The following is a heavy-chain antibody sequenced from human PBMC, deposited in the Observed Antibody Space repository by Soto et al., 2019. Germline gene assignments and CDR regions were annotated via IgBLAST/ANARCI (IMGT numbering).Heavy chain of an antibody. CDR3: TRRASSSFYHFDF. D-gene: IGHD2-2*01. Sequence: GESLKISCQASGYSFTAYWITWVRQMPGKGLEWMATIDPSDSYVDYSPSFRGHVTFSDDRSITTVYLQWNSLKASDSAMYFCTRRASSSFYHFDFWGQGALVTVSS. V-gene: IGHV5-10-1*01. CDR2: IDPSDSYV. J-gene: IGHJ4*02. CDR1: GYSFTAYW.